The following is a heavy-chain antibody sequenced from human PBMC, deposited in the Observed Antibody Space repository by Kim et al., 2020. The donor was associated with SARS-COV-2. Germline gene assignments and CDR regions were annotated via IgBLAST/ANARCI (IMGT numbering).Heavy chain of an antibody. CDR2: ST. CDR3: ARGDAADLDY. V-gene: IGHV4-30-2*04. J-gene: IGHJ4*02. D-gene: IGHD6-13*01. Sequence: STQYHPSLKSRVTISVDTSKNQFSLKLSSVTAADTAVYYCARGDAADLDYWGQGTLVTVSS.